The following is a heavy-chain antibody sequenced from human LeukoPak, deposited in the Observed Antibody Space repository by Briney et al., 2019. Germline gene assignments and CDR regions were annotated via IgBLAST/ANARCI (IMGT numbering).Heavy chain of an antibody. V-gene: IGHV3-23*01. CDR1: GFTFSNYW. J-gene: IGHJ3*02. CDR2: ISGSGGST. Sequence: GGSLRLSCVASGFTFSNYWMSWVRQAPGKGLEWVSAISGSGGSTYYADSVKGRFTISRNNSKNTPYLQMNSLRTEDTAVYYCAKIQVTTYFLDAFDIWGQGTMVTVSS. D-gene: IGHD1/OR15-1a*01. CDR3: AKIQVTTYFLDAFDI.